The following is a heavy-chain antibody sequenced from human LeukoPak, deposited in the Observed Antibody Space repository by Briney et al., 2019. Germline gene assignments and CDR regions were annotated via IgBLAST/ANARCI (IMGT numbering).Heavy chain of an antibody. CDR2: IYYSGST. J-gene: IGHJ4*02. Sequence: SETLSLTCTVSGGSISSTSYYWGWIRQPPGKGLEWVGNIYYSGSTYYNPSLKSRVTISVDTSKNQFSLKLSSVTAADTAVYYCARGKGWGLAARLRYYFDYWGQGTLVTVSS. D-gene: IGHD6-6*01. CDR1: GGSISSTSYY. CDR3: ARGKGWGLAARLRYYFDY. V-gene: IGHV4-39*07.